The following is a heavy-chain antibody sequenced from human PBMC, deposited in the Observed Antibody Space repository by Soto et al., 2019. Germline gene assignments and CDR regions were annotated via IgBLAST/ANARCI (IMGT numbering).Heavy chain of an antibody. Sequence: KTSETLSLTCAVYGGSFSDYYWNWIRQPPGKGLEWIGEINHRGSMNYNPSLESRVNISIDTSREQFSLNLTSVTAADTAIYYCARGGLGTYWNTIDHWGQGNLVTVSS. V-gene: IGHV4-34*01. J-gene: IGHJ4*01. CDR2: INHRGSM. CDR3: ARGGLGTYWNTIDH. CDR1: GGSFSDYY. D-gene: IGHD3-10*01.